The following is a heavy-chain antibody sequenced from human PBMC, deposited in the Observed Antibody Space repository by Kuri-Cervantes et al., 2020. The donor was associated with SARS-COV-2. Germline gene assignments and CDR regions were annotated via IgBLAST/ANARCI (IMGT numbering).Heavy chain of an antibody. CDR3: ARLLLRPTYYYHYGMDV. Sequence: GESLKISCKGSGYSFTSYWIGWVRQMPGKGLEWMGIIYPGDSDTRYSPSFQGQVTISADKSISTAYLQWSNLKASDTAMYYCARLLLRPTYYYHYGMDVWGQGTTVTVSS. CDR2: IYPGDSDT. J-gene: IGHJ6*02. V-gene: IGHV5-51*01. D-gene: IGHD2-15*01. CDR1: GYSFTSYW.